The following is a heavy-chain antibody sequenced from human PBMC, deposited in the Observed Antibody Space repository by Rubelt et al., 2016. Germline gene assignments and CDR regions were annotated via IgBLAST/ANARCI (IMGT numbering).Heavy chain of an antibody. J-gene: IGHJ4*02. CDR3: TRGAVVGGGYNNGGY. CDR2: IGTTGDT. D-gene: IGHD5-24*01. Sequence: GGGLVQPGGSLRLYCTASGFTFSNYDMHWVRQGTGKGLEWVSGIGTTGDTHYLSSVKGRFTISRDNAKNTLYLQMNSLRVEDMAVYYCTRGAVVGGGYNNGGYWGQGTLVTVSS. V-gene: IGHV3-13*01. CDR1: GFTFSNYD.